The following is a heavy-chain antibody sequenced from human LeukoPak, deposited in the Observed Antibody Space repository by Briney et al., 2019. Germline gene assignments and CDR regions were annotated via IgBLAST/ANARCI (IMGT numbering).Heavy chain of an antibody. J-gene: IGHJ4*02. CDR3: ARVTGYMIEDYFDY. CDR2: IYYSGST. Sequence: SETLSLTCTVSGDSISSYYWSWIRQPPGKRLEWIGYIYYSGSTNYNPSLKSRVTISVDTSKNQFSLKLRSVTAADTAVYYCARVTGYMIEDYFDYWGQGILVTVSS. V-gene: IGHV4-59*01. D-gene: IGHD3-9*01. CDR1: GDSISSYY.